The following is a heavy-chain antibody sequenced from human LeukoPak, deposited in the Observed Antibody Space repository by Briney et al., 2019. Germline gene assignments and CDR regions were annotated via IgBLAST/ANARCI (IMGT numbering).Heavy chain of an antibody. CDR1: GYSFTNYW. D-gene: IGHD6-19*01. J-gene: IGHJ4*02. V-gene: IGHV5-10-1*01. CDR2: IDPSDSYT. Sequence: GESLKISCQGSGYSFTNYWINWVRQMPGKGLEWMGKIDPSDSYTNYSPSFQGHVTFSADKSISTAYLRWSSLKASDTAMYFCARHSSGWDFDYWGQGTLVTVSS. CDR3: ARHSSGWDFDY.